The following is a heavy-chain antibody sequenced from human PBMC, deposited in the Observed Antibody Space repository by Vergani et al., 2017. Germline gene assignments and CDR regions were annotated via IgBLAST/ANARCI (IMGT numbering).Heavy chain of an antibody. CDR1: GGSISSSNW. Sequence: QVQLQESGPGLVKPSGTLSLTCAVSGGSISSSNWWSWVRQPPGKGLEWIGYIYYSGSTNYNPSLKSRVTISVDTSKNQFSLKLSSVTAADTAVYYCARMKRIVGAYFDYWGQGTLVTVSS. V-gene: IGHV4-4*02. D-gene: IGHD1-26*01. CDR3: ARMKRIVGAYFDY. J-gene: IGHJ4*02. CDR2: IYYSGST.